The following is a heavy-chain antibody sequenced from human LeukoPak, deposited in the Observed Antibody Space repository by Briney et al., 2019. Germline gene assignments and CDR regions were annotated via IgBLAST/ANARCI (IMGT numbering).Heavy chain of an antibody. CDR2: IIPIFGTA. CDR3: ARKRGSSGYYSYDY. CDR1: GYTFTGYY. D-gene: IGHD3-22*01. J-gene: IGHJ4*02. V-gene: IGHV1-69*13. Sequence: SVEVSCKASGYTFTGYYMHWVRQAPGQGLEWLGGIIPIFGTANYAQKFQGRVTITADESTSTAYMELSSLRSEDTAVYYCARKRGSSGYYSYDYWGQGTLVTVSS.